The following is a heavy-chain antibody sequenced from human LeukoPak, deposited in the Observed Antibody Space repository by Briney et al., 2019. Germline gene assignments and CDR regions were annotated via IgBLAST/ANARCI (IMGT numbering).Heavy chain of an antibody. CDR1: GFTFTNYA. CDR2: ISGSGNT. V-gene: IGHV3-23*01. CDR3: AKGGTGNGYSCIDS. Sequence: GGSLRLSCAASGFTFTNYAMTWVRQAPGKGLEWVSSISGSGNTYYADSAKGRFTISRDNSKNTLSLQMNSLRAEDTAVYYCAKGGTGNGYSCIDSWGQGTLVTVSS. D-gene: IGHD3-22*01. J-gene: IGHJ4*02.